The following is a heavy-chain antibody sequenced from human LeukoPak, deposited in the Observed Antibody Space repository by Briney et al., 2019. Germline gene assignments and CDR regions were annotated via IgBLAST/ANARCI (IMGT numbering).Heavy chain of an antibody. Sequence: GGSLRLSCAASGFTFSRYAMSWVRQAPGKGLEWVSAISGGGDSTYYADSVQGRFTIPRDNSKYTLYLQMNSLRAEDTAVYYCAKHEGYSYGLEYFDYWGQGTLVTVSS. CDR3: AKHEGYSYGLEYFDY. V-gene: IGHV3-23*01. CDR1: GFTFSRYA. J-gene: IGHJ4*02. D-gene: IGHD5-18*01. CDR2: ISGGGDST.